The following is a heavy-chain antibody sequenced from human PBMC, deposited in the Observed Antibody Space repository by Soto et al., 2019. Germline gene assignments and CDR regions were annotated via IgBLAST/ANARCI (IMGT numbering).Heavy chain of an antibody. CDR2: IIPIFGTA. CDR1: GGTFSSYA. Sequence: QVQLVQSGAEVKKPGSSVKVSCKASGGTFSSYAISWVRQAPGQGLEWMGGIIPIFGTANYAQKFQGRVTITADEPXXTXYXALCSLRSEDTAVYYCARGAVAAAGPPSYYCYGMDVWGQGTTVTVSS. V-gene: IGHV1-69*12. CDR3: ARGAVAAAGPPSYYCYGMDV. J-gene: IGHJ6*02. D-gene: IGHD6-13*01.